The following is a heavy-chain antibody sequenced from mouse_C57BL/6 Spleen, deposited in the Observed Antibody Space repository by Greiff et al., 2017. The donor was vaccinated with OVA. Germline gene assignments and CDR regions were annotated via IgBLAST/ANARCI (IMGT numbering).Heavy chain of an antibody. CDR2: IDPSDSET. J-gene: IGHJ4*01. V-gene: IGHV1-52*01. CDR3: ARMGDGMDY. CDR1: GYTFTSYW. Sequence: VQLQESGAELVRPGSSVKLSCKASGYTFTSYWMHWVKQRPIQGLEWIGNIDPSDSETHYNQKFKDKATLTVDKSSSTAYMQLSSLTSEDSAVYYCARMGDGMDYWGQGTSVTVSS. D-gene: IGHD3-3*01.